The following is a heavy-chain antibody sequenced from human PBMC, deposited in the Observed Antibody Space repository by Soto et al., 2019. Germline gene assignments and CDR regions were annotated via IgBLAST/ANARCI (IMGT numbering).Heavy chain of an antibody. Sequence: AGPTLVNPTQTLTLTCTFSGFSLSTSGMRVSWIRQPPGKALEWLARIDWDDDKFYNTSLKTRLTISKDSSKNQVVLTMTNMDPVDTATYYCARMFHCSGGTCPFDYWGQGALVTVSS. CDR1: GFSLSTSGMR. CDR3: ARMFHCSGGTCPFDY. D-gene: IGHD2-15*01. CDR2: IDWDDDK. V-gene: IGHV2-70*04. J-gene: IGHJ4*02.